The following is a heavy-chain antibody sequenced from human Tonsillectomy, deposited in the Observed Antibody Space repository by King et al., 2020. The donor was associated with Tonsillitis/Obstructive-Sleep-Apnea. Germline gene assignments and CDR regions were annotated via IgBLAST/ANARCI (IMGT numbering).Heavy chain of an antibody. V-gene: IGHV3-33*01. CDR1: GFTFSSYG. CDR2: ICYDGSNK. J-gene: IGHJ2*01. Sequence: VQLVESGGGVVQPGRSLRLSCAASGFTFSSYGMHWVRQAPGKGLEWVAVICYDGSNKYYADSVKGRFTISRDNSKNTLYLQMNSLRVEDTAVYYCARGEYDCSSTSCYGGSFWYFDLWGRGTLVTVSS. D-gene: IGHD2-2*01. CDR3: ARGEYDCSSTSCYGGSFWYFDL.